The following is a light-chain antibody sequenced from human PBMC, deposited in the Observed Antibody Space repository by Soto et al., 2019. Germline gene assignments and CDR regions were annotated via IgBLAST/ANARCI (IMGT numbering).Light chain of an antibody. J-gene: IGLJ1*01. CDR1: TSNIGSNY. CDR3: APWDDSLNGFYV. V-gene: IGLV1-47*01. CDR2: RNN. Sequence: QSVLTQPPSASGTPGQGVTISCSGSTSNIGSNYVYWYQHLPGTAPKLLIYRNNQRPSGVPDRFSGSKSGTSASLAISGLRSDDEADYFCAPWDDSLNGFYVFGTGTKVTVL.